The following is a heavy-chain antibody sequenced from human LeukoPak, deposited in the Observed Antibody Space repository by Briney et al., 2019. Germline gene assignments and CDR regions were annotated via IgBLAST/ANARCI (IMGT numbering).Heavy chain of an antibody. J-gene: IGHJ4*02. V-gene: IGHV1-46*01. Sequence: GASVKVSCKASGYTFTRNYINWLRQAPGQGREWTGMIDPSGGGTAYAQKFQDRVTMTSDTSTSTVYMELNSLRSEDTAVYYCARLIGDYYDNSRSSYWHGHLDYWGQGALVTVSS. CDR3: ARLIGDYYDNSRSSYWHGHLDY. CDR1: GYTFTRNY. CDR2: IDPSGGGT. D-gene: IGHD3-22*01.